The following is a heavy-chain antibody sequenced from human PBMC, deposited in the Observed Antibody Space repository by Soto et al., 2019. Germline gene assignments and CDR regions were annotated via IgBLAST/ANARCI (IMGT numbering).Heavy chain of an antibody. CDR3: ARGTYFDY. J-gene: IGHJ4*02. CDR2: NSANNDHT. V-gene: IGHV1-18*01. Sequence: QVQLVQSGAEVKKPGASVKVSCKASGYTLNTYGITWVRQAPGQGLEWMGWNSANNDHTNYPQKLQGRVTMTTDTSTSTANMELRSLTSDDAAVYYCARGTYFDYWGQGTLVTVSS. CDR1: GYTLNTYG.